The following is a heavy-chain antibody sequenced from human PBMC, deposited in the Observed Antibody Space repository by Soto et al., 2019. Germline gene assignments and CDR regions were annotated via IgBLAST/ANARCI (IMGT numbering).Heavy chain of an antibody. CDR1: GFTFSSYA. J-gene: IGHJ4*02. CDR3: ARKGSYPHELAY. Sequence: QVQLVESGGGVVQPGRSLRLSCAASGFTFSSYAMHWVRQAPGKGLEWVAVISYDGSNKYYADSVKGRFTISRDNSKNTLYLQMNSLRAEDKAVYYCARKGSYPHELAYWGQGTLVTVSS. V-gene: IGHV3-30-3*01. D-gene: IGHD1-1*01. CDR2: ISYDGSNK.